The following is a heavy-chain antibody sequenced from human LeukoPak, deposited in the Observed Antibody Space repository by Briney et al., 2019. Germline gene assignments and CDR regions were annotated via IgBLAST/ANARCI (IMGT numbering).Heavy chain of an antibody. CDR1: GFTFSTYA. D-gene: IGHD3-16*02. Sequence: PGGSLRLSCAASGFTFSTYAIHWVRQAPGKGLEWVAVIWSDGSVQYYADSVKGRFIISRDNSKSTSNLQLNSLRAEDTAVYYCAREGDSRWGELSPWGQGTLVTVSS. CDR3: AREGDSRWGELSP. J-gene: IGHJ1*01. CDR2: IWSDGSVQ. V-gene: IGHV3-33*01.